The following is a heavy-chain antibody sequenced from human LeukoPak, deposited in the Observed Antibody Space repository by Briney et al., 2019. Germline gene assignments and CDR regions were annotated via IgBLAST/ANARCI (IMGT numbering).Heavy chain of an antibody. CDR3: ARLITMVRGVINWFDP. Sequence: GASVKVSCKASGYTFTSCGISWVRQAPGQGLEWMGWISVYNGNTNYAQKLQGRVTMTTDTSTSTAHMELRSLRSDDTAVYYCARLITMVRGVINWFDPWGQGTLVTVSS. CDR1: GYTFTSCG. J-gene: IGHJ5*02. D-gene: IGHD3-10*01. V-gene: IGHV1-18*01. CDR2: ISVYNGNT.